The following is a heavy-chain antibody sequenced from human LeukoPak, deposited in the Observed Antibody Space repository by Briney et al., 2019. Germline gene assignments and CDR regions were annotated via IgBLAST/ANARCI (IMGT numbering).Heavy chain of an antibody. D-gene: IGHD5/OR15-5a*01. CDR3: ASSIPLRFFDY. CDR2: IYYSGST. CDR1: GGPISSYY. Sequence: PSETLSLTCTVSGGPISSYYWRWMRQPPGKGLEGIGYIYYSGSTNYNPSLKSRVTISVDTSKTQFSLKLSSVTAADTAVYYCASSIPLRFFDYWGQGTLVTVSS. J-gene: IGHJ4*02. V-gene: IGHV4-59*08.